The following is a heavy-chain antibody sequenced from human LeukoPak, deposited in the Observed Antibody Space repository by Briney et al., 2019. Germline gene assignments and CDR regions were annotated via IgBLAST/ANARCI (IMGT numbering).Heavy chain of an antibody. D-gene: IGHD6-13*01. V-gene: IGHV4-34*01. CDR2: INHSGST. CDR3: ARGLSRFRYGSSWPLYYYGMDV. Sequence: PSETLSLTCAVYGGSFSGYYWSWIRQPPGKGLEWIGEINHSGSTNYNPSLKSRVTISVDTSKNQFSLKLSSVTAADTAVYYCARGLSRFRYGSSWPLYYYGMDVWGQGTAVTVSS. J-gene: IGHJ6*02. CDR1: GGSFSGYY.